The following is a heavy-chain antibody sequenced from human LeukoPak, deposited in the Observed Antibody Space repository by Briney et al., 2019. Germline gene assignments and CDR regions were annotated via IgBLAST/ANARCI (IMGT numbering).Heavy chain of an antibody. Sequence: PGGSLRLSCAASGFTFSSYWMHWVRQVPGKGLVWVSRISSDGSSTSYADSVKGRFTFSRDNAKNTLYVQMNSLRAEDTAVYYCSTGSGHAFDIWGRGTMVTVSS. CDR3: STGSGHAFDI. D-gene: IGHD3-10*01. CDR1: GFTFSSYW. J-gene: IGHJ3*02. V-gene: IGHV3-74*01. CDR2: ISSDGSST.